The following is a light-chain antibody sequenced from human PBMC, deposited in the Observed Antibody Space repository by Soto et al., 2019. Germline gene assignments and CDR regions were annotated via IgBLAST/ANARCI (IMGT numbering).Light chain of an antibody. CDR2: GAS. CDR1: QGVSRK. Sequence: DIVITQSPATLSVAPGERVTFSCRASQGVSRKLAWYQHKPGQAPRLLISGASTGATGIPARFSGSGSGTEFTLTISSLQSEDFGVYYCQQNKDWPGTFGQGTKVDIK. CDR3: QQNKDWPGT. V-gene: IGKV3-15*01. J-gene: IGKJ1*01.